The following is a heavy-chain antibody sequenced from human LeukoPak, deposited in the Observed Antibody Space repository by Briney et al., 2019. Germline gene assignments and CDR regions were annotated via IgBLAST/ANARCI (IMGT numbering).Heavy chain of an antibody. J-gene: IGHJ5*02. D-gene: IGHD2-2*02. CDR3: VPYCSSTSCYTGP. CDR2: IRYDGGNK. V-gene: IGHV3-30*02. Sequence: PAGTLSLYCAASAFTDSSVGMHCLRHAPGKALLGLAFIRYDGGNKYYADSVKGRFTISRANSKNPLYLQMNSLRAEDTAVYYCVPYCSSTSCYTGPWGGGTLVTVSS. CDR1: AFTDSSVG.